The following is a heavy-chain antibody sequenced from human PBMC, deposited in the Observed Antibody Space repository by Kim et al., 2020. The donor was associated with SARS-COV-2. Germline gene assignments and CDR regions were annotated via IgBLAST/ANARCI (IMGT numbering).Heavy chain of an antibody. CDR3: ARAESYYYGMDV. Sequence: YYADAVKARFTIPRDNSKNTRFLQRNSLRAEDTAVYYCARAESYYYGMDVWGQGTTVTVSS. V-gene: IGHV3-30*01. J-gene: IGHJ6*02.